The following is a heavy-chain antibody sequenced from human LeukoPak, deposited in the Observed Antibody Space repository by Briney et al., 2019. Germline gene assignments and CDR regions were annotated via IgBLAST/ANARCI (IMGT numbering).Heavy chain of an antibody. V-gene: IGHV4-34*01. J-gene: IGHJ6*03. Sequence: TSETLSLTCAVYGGSFSGYYWSWIRQPPGKGLEWIGEINHSGSTNYNPSLESRVTMSVDTSKNQFSLDMTSVTAADTAVYYCARQFRYYAVWRAPAPRGFSQYMDVWGKGTTVAVSS. CDR3: ARQFRYYAVWRAPAPRGFSQYMDV. D-gene: IGHD3-3*01. CDR1: GGSFSGYY. CDR2: INHSGST.